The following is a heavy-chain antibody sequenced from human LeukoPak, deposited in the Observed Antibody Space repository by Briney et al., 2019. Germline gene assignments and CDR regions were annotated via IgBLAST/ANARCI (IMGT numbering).Heavy chain of an antibody. CDR1: GGTFSSYA. CDR2: MNPNSGNT. V-gene: IGHV1-8*02. Sequence: ASVKVSCKASGGTFSSYAISWVRQATGQGLEWMGWMNPNSGNTGYAQKFQGRVTMTRNTSISTAYMELSSLRSEDTAVYYCAVITGSWDYWGQGTLVTVSS. D-gene: IGHD1-20*01. J-gene: IGHJ4*02. CDR3: AVITGSWDY.